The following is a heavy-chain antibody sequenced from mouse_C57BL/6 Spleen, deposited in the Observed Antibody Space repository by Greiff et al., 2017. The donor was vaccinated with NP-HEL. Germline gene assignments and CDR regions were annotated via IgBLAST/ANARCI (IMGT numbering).Heavy chain of an antibody. CDR3: TTYRGDYAMDY. J-gene: IGHJ4*01. D-gene: IGHD1-1*01. CDR2: IRLKSDNYAT. V-gene: IGHV6-3*01. Sequence: EVKVIESGGGLVQPGGSMKLSCVASGFTFSNYWMNWVRQSPEKGLEWVAQIRLKSDNYATHYAESVKGRFTISRDDSKSSVYLQMNNLRAEDTGIYYCTTYRGDYAMDYWGQGTSVTVSS. CDR1: GFTFSNYW.